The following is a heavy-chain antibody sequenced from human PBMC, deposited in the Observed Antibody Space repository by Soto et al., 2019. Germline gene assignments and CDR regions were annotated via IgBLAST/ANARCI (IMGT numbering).Heavy chain of an antibody. J-gene: IGHJ3*02. D-gene: IGHD3-22*01. Sequence: LSLTCAVSGCSISSWAYSWMWIQQPPGKGLEWIGFISHSGIADYNPSLKSRVTISVDVSKNQFSLRLSSVTAADTAMYYCARWMRSSGYFRSFDIWGQGTMVTVSS. V-gene: IGHV4-30-2*01. CDR2: ISHSGIA. CDR1: GCSISSWAYS. CDR3: ARWMRSSGYFRSFDI.